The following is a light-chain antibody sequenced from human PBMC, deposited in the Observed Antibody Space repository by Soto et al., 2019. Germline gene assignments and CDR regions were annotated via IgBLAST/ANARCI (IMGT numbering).Light chain of an antibody. J-gene: IGLJ1*01. CDR2: DVS. V-gene: IGLV2-14*01. CDR3: SSYTSSSSYV. Sequence: QSVRTQPASGSGSPGQSIAISCTGTSSDVGGYKYVSWYQQYPGKAPKLMIYDVSNRPSGVSDRFSGSKSGNTASLTISGLQSEDEADYYCSSYTSSSSYVFGTGTKVTVL. CDR1: SSDVGGYKY.